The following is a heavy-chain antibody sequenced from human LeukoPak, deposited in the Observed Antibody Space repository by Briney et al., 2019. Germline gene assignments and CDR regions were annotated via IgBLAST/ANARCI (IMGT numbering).Heavy chain of an antibody. D-gene: IGHD6-19*01. J-gene: IGHJ4*02. CDR2: ISYDGSNK. CDR3: ARGSGSGWSTKDY. V-gene: IGHV3-30*04. CDR1: GFTFSSYA. Sequence: GGSLRLSCAASGFTFSSYAMHWVRQAPGKGLEWVAVISYDGSNKYYADSVKGRFTISRDNSKNTLYLQMNSLRAEDTAVYYCARGSGSGWSTKDYWGQGTPVTVSS.